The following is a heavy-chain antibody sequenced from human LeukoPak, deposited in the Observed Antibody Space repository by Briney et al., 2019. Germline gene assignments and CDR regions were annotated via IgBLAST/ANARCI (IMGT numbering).Heavy chain of an antibody. V-gene: IGHV1-58*02. Sequence: SVKVSCKASGFTFTSSAMQWVRQARGQRLEWIGWIVVGSGNTNYAQKFQERVTITRDMSTSTAYMELSSLRSEDTAVYYCAADLWAPPEYSSSWYHYWGQGTLVTVSS. CDR3: AADLWAPPEYSSSWYHY. J-gene: IGHJ4*02. CDR1: GFTFTSSA. CDR2: IVVGSGNT. D-gene: IGHD6-13*01.